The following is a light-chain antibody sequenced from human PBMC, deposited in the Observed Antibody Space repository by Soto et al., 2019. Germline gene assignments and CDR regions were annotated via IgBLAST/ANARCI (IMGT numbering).Light chain of an antibody. CDR2: WAS. V-gene: IGKV4-1*01. CDR1: QSVLYSSNNKNY. J-gene: IGKJ2*01. Sequence: DIVMTQSPDSLAVSLGERATINCKSSQSVLYSSNNKNYLAWYQQKPGQPPKLLIYWASTRESGVPDRFSGSGSGKDVTLTISSLQAEDVAVYYCQQYYSPPYTFGQGTKLDIK. CDR3: QQYYSPPYT.